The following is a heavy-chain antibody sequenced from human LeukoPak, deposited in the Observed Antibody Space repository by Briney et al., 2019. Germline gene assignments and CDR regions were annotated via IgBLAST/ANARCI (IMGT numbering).Heavy chain of an antibody. CDR2: ISYDGSNK. J-gene: IGHJ4*02. V-gene: IGHV3-30*03. CDR1: GFTFSSYG. D-gene: IGHD3-16*02. Sequence: GGSLRLSCAASGFTFSSYGMHWVRQAPGKGLEWVAVISYDGSNKYYADSVKGRFTISRDNSKNTLYLQMNSLRAEDTAVYYCATFYDYVWGSYRYNDYWGQGTLVTVSS. CDR3: ATFYDYVWGSYRYNDY.